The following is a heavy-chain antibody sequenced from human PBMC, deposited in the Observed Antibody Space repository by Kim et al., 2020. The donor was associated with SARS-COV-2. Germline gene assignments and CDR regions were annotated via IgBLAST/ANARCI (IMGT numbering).Heavy chain of an antibody. Sequence: GGSLRLSCAASGFTFSTYGMHWVRQAPGKGLEWVAVIWYGGSNKYYADSVKGRFTISRDNSKNTLYLQIHSLRAEDTAVYYCATYDYVWGSYRPGGYWG. CDR3: ATYDYVWGSYRPGGY. D-gene: IGHD3-16*02. CDR1: GFTFSTYG. CDR2: IWYGGSNK. V-gene: IGHV3-33*01. J-gene: IGHJ4*01.